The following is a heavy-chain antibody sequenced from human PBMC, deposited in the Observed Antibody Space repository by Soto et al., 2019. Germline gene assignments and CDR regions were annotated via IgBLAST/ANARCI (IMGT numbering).Heavy chain of an antibody. CDR1: GGSISSSNW. Sequence: SETLSLTCAVSGGSISSSNWWSWVRQPPGKGLEWIGEIYHSGSTNYNPSLKSRVTISVDKSKNQFSLELSSVTAADTAVYYCARGPLLLKYYYGMDVWGQGTTVTVSS. CDR3: ARGPLLLKYYYGMDV. V-gene: IGHV4-4*02. D-gene: IGHD3-10*01. J-gene: IGHJ6*02. CDR2: IYHSGST.